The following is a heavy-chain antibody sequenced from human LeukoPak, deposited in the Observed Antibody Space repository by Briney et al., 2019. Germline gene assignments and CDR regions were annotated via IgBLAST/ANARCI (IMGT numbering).Heavy chain of an antibody. CDR1: GGSISSSNYY. J-gene: IGHJ4*02. CDR3: ARHTGTLLGMLDS. CDR2: VYYSGTT. Sequence: SETLSLTCTVSGGSISSSNYYWGWIRQPPGRGLEWIGSVYYSGTTYYNPSLKSRVTISVDTSKNQFSLKLSSVTAADTAVYYCARHTGTLLGMLDSWGQGTLVTVSS. V-gene: IGHV4-39*01. D-gene: IGHD2-21*02.